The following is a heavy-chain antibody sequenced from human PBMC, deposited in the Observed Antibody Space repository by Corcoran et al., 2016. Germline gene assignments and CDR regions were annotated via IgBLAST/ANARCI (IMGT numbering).Heavy chain of an antibody. D-gene: IGHD3-10*01. CDR1: GFTFSSYS. CDR3: ARDFGGSGYNWFDP. CDR2: ISSSSSYI. Sequence: EVQLVESGGGLVKPGGSLRLSCAASGFTFSSYSMNWVRQAPGKGLEWVSSISSSSSYIYYADSVKGRFTISRDNAKNSLYLQMNSLRAEDTAVYYCARDFGGSGYNWFDPWGQGTLVTVSS. V-gene: IGHV3-21*01. J-gene: IGHJ5*02.